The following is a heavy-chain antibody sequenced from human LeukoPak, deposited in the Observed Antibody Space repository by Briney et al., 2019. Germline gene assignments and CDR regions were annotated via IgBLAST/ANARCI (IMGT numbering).Heavy chain of an antibody. CDR1: GGSISSGGYS. J-gene: IGHJ4*02. CDR2: IYHSGST. Sequence: SETLSLTCAVSGGSISSGGYSWSWIRQPPGKGLEWIGYIYHSGSTYYNPSLKSRVTISVDRSKDQFSLKLSSVTAADTAVYYCARVRDYVLYFDYWGQGTLVTVSS. V-gene: IGHV4-30-2*01. D-gene: IGHD4-17*01. CDR3: ARVRDYVLYFDY.